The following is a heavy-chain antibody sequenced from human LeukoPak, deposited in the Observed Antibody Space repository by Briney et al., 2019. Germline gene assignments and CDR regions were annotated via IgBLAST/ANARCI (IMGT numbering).Heavy chain of an antibody. V-gene: IGHV3-30*18. J-gene: IGHJ3*02. CDR2: ISYDGSNK. D-gene: IGHD2-2*01. CDR3: AKDLVYLGYCSSTSCYAYAFDI. Sequence: GGSLRLSCAASGFTFSSYGMHWVRQAPGKGLEWVAVISYDGSNKYYADSVKGRFTISRDNSKNTPYLQMNSLRAEDTAVYYCAKDLVYLGYCSSTSCYAYAFDIWGQGTMVTVSS. CDR1: GFTFSSYG.